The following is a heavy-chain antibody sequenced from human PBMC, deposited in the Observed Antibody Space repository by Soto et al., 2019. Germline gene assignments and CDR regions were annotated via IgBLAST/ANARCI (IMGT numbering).Heavy chain of an antibody. J-gene: IGHJ5*02. CDR1: GASISSFTYY. D-gene: IGHD3-10*01. CDR2: VYYNENT. CDR3: ARRERYYGSPGWFDP. V-gene: IGHV4-39*01. Sequence: SETLSLTCTVSGASISSFTYYWGWIRQPPGKGLEWIGTVYYNENTYYNPSLKSRVTITVDTAKNQFSLNLRSVTAADTAMYFCARRERYYGSPGWFDPWGPGTLVTVSS.